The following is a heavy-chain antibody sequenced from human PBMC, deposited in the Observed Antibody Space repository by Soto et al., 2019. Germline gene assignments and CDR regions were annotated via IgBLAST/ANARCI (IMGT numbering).Heavy chain of an antibody. Sequence: SETLSLTCTVSGGSISSSSYYRGWIRQPPGKGLEWIGSIYYSGSTYYNPSLKSRVTISVDTSKNQFSLKLSSVTAADTAVYYCARALDAINWFDPWGQGTLVTVSS. CDR1: GGSISSSSYY. D-gene: IGHD2-8*01. J-gene: IGHJ5*02. CDR3: ARALDAINWFDP. CDR2: IYYSGST. V-gene: IGHV4-39*01.